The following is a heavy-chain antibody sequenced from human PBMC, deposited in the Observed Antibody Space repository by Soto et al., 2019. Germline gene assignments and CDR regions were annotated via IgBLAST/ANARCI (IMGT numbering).Heavy chain of an antibody. J-gene: IGHJ4*02. CDR1: GGSISSYY. CDR2: IYYSGST. CDR3: ARVCYDFWSGYSLYYFDY. V-gene: IGHV4-59*01. D-gene: IGHD3-3*01. Sequence: RSLTCTVSGGSISSYYWSWIRQPPGKGLEWIGYIYYSGSTNYNPSLKSRVTISVDTSKNQFSLKLSSVTAADTAVYYCARVCYDFWSGYSLYYFDYWGQGTLVTVSS.